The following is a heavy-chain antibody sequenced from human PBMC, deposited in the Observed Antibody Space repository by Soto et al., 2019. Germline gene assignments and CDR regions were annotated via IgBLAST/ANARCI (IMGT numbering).Heavy chain of an antibody. J-gene: IGHJ6*02. CDR3: ARHPDSIWLYDCLMDV. CDR2: IYYSGRT. D-gene: IGHD6-13*01. CDR1: GGSISSNSYY. V-gene: IGHV4-39*01. Sequence: PSETLTLTCTVSGGSISSNSYYWGWIGQPPGKGLEWIGSIYYSGRTYYNPSLKRRVIISVDTYKYQFSLKLSSVTAADAAVYYCARHPDSIWLYDCLMDVWGQGTTGTRSS.